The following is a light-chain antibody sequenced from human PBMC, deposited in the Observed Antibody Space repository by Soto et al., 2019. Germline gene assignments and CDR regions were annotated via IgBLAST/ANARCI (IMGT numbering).Light chain of an antibody. J-gene: IGKJ4*01. CDR3: QQRRTWPLT. Sequence: EIVLTQSPATLSLSPGESATLSCRASQSVGTFLAWYQHKPGQAPRLLILDASTRATGVPPRFSGSKSGTDFTHTISRLEPEDFAVYYCQQRRTWPLTFGGGTKVDI. V-gene: IGKV3-11*01. CDR1: QSVGTF. CDR2: DAS.